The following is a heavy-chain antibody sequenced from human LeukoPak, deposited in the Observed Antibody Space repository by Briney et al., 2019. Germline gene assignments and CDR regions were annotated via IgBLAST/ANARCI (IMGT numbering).Heavy chain of an antibody. Sequence: GGSLRLSCAASGFIFSGSTMHWVRQASGKGLEWVGRIKNKAYSYATTYAASVKGRFTVSRDDSTNTAYLQMTSLKTEDSAIYYYCNTGPYSAPFAHWGQGTPVSVSP. D-gene: IGHD2/OR15-2a*01. J-gene: IGHJ4*02. V-gene: IGHV3-73*01. CDR3: CNTGPYSAPFAH. CDR2: IKNKAYSYAT. CDR1: GFIFSGST.